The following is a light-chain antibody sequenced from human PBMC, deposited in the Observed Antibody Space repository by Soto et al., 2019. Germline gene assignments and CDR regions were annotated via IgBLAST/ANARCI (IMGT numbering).Light chain of an antibody. V-gene: IGLV2-23*02. J-gene: IGLJ2*01. CDR2: EVT. CDR3: CAYTSSATLV. Sequence: QSALTQPASVSGSPGQSITISCIGTSSDVGSYHLVSWYQQYPGKDPKLMIYEVTERPSGVSNRFSGSKSGNTASLTISGLQADDEADYYCCAYTSSATLVFGGGTKLTVL. CDR1: SSDVGSYHL.